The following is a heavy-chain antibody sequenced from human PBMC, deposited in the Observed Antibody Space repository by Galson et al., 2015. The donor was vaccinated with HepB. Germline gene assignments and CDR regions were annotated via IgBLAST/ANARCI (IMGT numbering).Heavy chain of an antibody. CDR2: IRPTSGDI. CDR3: ARYNTTSSAFDY. CDR1: GFDFSSST. D-gene: IGHD5-24*01. V-gene: IGHV3-21*01. J-gene: IGHJ4*02. Sequence: SLRLSCAASGFDFSSSTMNWVRLAPGKGLEWISSIRPTSGDIYYAESLAGRFTVSRDNAKNSLYLQMNSLRAADTALYCCARYNTTSSAFDYWGQGTLVTVSS.